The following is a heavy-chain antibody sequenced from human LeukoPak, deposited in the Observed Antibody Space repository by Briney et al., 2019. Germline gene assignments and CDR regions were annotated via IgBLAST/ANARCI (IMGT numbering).Heavy chain of an antibody. D-gene: IGHD6-6*01. J-gene: IGHJ4*02. V-gene: IGHV3-7*01. Sequence: PGGSLRLSCAASGFTFSSYWMSWVRQAPGKGLEWVANIKQDGSEKYYVDSVKGRFTISRDNAKNSLYLQMNSLGAEDTAVYYCAREGSSSPFDYWGQGTLVTVSS. CDR1: GFTFSSYW. CDR3: AREGSSSPFDY. CDR2: IKQDGSEK.